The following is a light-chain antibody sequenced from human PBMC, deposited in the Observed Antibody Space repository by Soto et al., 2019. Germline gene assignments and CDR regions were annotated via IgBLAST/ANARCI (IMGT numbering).Light chain of an antibody. CDR1: QSVGSN. V-gene: IGKV3-15*01. CDR2: GAS. J-gene: IGKJ2*01. CDR3: QQYNNWPYT. Sequence: EIVMTQSPATLSVTPGERVTLSCRARQSVGSNLAWYQQKPGQAPRLLIYGASTRATGIPARFSGSGSETEFTLTISSLQAEDFAVYYCQQYNNWPYTFGQGTKVDIK.